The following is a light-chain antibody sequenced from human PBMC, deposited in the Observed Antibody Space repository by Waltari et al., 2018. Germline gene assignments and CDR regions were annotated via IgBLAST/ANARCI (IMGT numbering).Light chain of an antibody. Sequence: EIVMTQSPATLSVSPGERATLSCRASQSVHVNLAWYQQKPGQAPRLHIYAASTRATGIPARFSGSGSGAEFTLTISSLQSEDFAIYYCQQYNTWPTFGHGTKVEIK. CDR3: QQYNTWPT. J-gene: IGKJ1*01. CDR1: QSVHVN. V-gene: IGKV3-15*01. CDR2: AAS.